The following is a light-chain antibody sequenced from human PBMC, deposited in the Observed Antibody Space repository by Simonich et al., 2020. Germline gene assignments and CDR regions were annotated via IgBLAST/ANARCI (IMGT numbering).Light chain of an antibody. CDR2: DVS. J-gene: IGLJ3*02. V-gene: IGLV2-14*03. CDR3: SSYTSSSTWV. Sequence: QSALTQPVSVSGSPGQSITISCTGTSSDVGGYNYVSWYQQHPGKAPKLMIYDVSNRPSGFSNRFSGSKSGNTASLTISGLQAEDEADYYCSSYTSSSTWVFGGGTKLTVL. CDR1: SSDVGGYNY.